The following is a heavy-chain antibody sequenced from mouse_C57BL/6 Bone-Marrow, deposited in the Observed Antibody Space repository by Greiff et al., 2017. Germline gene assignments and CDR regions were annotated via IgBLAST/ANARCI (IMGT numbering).Heavy chain of an antibody. J-gene: IGHJ4*01. D-gene: IGHD2-13*01. CDR1: GFSLSTYGMG. V-gene: IGHV8-8*01. Sequence: QVTLKVSGPGILQPSQTLSLTCSFSGFSLSTYGMGVGWIRQPSGKGLEWLAHIWWDDAKYYNTALKSRPTISKDTSKNQVFLKIANGDTADTATYDYARITLRWCGMDYWGQGTSVTVSA. CDR3: ARITLRWCGMDY. CDR2: IWWDDAK.